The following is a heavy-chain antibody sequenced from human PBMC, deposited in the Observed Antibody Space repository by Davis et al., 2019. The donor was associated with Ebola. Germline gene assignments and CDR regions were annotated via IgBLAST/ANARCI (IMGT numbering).Heavy chain of an antibody. CDR1: GFTVSSNY. D-gene: IGHD6-19*01. V-gene: IGHV3-53*01. CDR2: IHSGGST. J-gene: IGHJ6*02. CDR3: AKDMYSSGWYLSRYYYYGMDV. Sequence: GESLKISCAASGFTVSSNYMSLVRQAPGKGLEWVSVIHSGGSTYYADSVKGRFTISRDNSKNTLYLQMNSLRAEDTAVYYCAKDMYSSGWYLSRYYYYGMDVWGQGTTVTVSS.